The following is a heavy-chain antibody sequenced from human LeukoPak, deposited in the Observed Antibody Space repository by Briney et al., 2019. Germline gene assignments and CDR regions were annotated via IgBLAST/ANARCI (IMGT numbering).Heavy chain of an antibody. CDR1: GGTFSSYA. Sequence: ASVRVSCKASGGTFSSYAISWVRQAPGQGLEWMGWINPNSGGTNYAQKFQGRVTMTRDTSISTAYMELTRLRSDDTAVYYCARDSAGVGYFDWFLHDFDYWGQGTLVTVSS. J-gene: IGHJ4*02. CDR3: ARDSAGVGYFDWFLHDFDY. V-gene: IGHV1-2*02. D-gene: IGHD3-9*01. CDR2: INPNSGGT.